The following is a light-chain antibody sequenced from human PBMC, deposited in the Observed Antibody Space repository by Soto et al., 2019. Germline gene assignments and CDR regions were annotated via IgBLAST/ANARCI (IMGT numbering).Light chain of an antibody. V-gene: IGLV2-8*01. CDR3: SSYAGSNNV. Sequence: SCTGTSSDVGGYNYVSWYQQHPGKAPKLMIYEVSKRPSGVPDRFSGSKSGNTASLTVSGLQAEDEADYYCSSYAGSNNVFGTGTKVTVL. J-gene: IGLJ1*01. CDR1: SSDVGGYNY. CDR2: EVS.